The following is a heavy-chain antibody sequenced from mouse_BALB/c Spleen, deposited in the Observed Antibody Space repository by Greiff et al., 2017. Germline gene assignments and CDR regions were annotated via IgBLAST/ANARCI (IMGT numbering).Heavy chain of an antibody. J-gene: IGHJ2*01. D-gene: IGHD2-3*01. V-gene: IGHV5-6-4*01. CDR3: TRVDGYYDY. CDR1: GFTFSSYT. Sequence: EVKVVESGGGLVKPGGSLKLSCAASGFTFSSYTMSWVRQTPEKRLEWVATISSGGSYTYYPDSVKGRFTISRDNAKNTLYLQMSSLKSEDTAMYYCTRVDGYYDYWGQGTTLTVSS. CDR2: ISSGGSYT.